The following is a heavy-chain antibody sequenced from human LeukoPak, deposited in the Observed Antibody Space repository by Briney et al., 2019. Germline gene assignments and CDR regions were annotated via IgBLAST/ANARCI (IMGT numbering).Heavy chain of an antibody. V-gene: IGHV1-2*06. CDR1: GYTFIDYY. CDR3: ARGPNDYYRYYFDI. J-gene: IGHJ4*02. CDR2: IHPNSGDT. Sequence: ASVKVSCKTSGYTFIDYYIHWVRQAPGHKLEWMGRIHPNSGDTNSARKFQGRLTMTRDTSISTAYMELSTLRSDDTAIYYCARGPNDYYRYYFDIWGQGTLVTVSS. D-gene: IGHD1-26*01.